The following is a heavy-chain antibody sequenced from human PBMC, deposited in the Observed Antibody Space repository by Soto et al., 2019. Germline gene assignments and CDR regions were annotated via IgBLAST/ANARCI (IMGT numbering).Heavy chain of an antibody. CDR3: XXFSGSYYYAMDV. D-gene: IGHD6-19*01. V-gene: IGHV4-34*01. CDR2: INHSGVT. CDR1: GGSFSGYY. J-gene: IGHJ6*02. Sequence: QVQLQQWGAGLLKPSGTLSLTCAVYGGSFSGYYWSWIRQPPGKGLEWIGEINHSGVTNYKPSLKRRVTISVDTSKNQFSLQLKSVTXXXXXXXXXXXFSGSYYYAMDVWGQGSTVTVSS.